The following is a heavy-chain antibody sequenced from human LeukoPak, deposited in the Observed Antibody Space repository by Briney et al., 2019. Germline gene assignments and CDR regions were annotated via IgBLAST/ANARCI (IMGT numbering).Heavy chain of an antibody. J-gene: IGHJ4*02. CDR2: VNPNGGAT. V-gene: IGHV1-2*02. CDR1: GYTFAVYY. CDR3: ARAAVTTLPYFDY. Sequence: ASVTVSFKASGYTFAVYYMHWVRQAPGQGLEWMGWVNPNGGATNYAQKFQGRVTMTRDTSISTAYMELSRLRSDDTAVYYCARAAVTTLPYFDYWGQGTLVTVSS. D-gene: IGHD4-17*01.